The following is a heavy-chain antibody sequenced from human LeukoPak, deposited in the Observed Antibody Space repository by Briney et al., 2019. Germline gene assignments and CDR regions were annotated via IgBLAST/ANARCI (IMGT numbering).Heavy chain of an antibody. CDR2: IKSKTDGGTT. CDR1: GFTFSNAW. V-gene: IGHV3-15*01. Sequence: GGSLRLSCAASGFTFSNAWMSWVRQAPGKGLEWVGRIKSKTDGGTTDYAAPVKGRFTISRDDSKNTLYLQMNSLKTEDTAVYYCTTASIAADVSFDYWGQGTLVTVSS. J-gene: IGHJ4*02. D-gene: IGHD6-6*01. CDR3: TTASIAADVSFDY.